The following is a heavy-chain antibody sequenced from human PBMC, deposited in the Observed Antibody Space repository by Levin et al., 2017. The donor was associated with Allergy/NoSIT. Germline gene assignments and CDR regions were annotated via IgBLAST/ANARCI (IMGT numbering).Heavy chain of an antibody. CDR2: INPSGGST. CDR3: ARDGYCTGGVCPLDD. V-gene: IGHV1-46*01. Sequence: ASMKVSCKASGYTFTSYYMHWVRQAPGQGLEWMGIINPSGGSTSYAQRFQGRVTMTRDTSTSTVYMELSSLRSEDTAVYYCARDGYCTGGVCPLDDWGQGTLVTVSS. D-gene: IGHD2-8*02. CDR1: GYTFTSYY. J-gene: IGHJ4*02.